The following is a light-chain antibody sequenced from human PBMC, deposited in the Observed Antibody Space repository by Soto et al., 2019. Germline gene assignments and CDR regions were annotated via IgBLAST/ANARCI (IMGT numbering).Light chain of an antibody. Sequence: QSALTQPPSASGSHGQSLTISCTGTSSDVGAHNYVSWYQQNPGKAPKLMLYDVNKRPSGVPDRFSGSKSGNTASLTVSGLQAEDEADYYCSSYAGGNNGVFGGGTKVTVL. V-gene: IGLV2-8*01. CDR2: DVN. J-gene: IGLJ3*02. CDR1: SSDVGAHNY. CDR3: SSYAGGNNGV.